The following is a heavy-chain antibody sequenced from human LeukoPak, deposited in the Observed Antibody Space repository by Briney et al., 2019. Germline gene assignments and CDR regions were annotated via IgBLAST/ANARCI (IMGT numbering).Heavy chain of an antibody. CDR3: SRDGSLDGDFHY. CDR2: ITSSSTI. J-gene: IGHJ4*02. CDR1: GYTFSAYS. Sequence: PGGSLRLSCAASGYTFSAYSMTWVRQAPGKGLEWVSYITSSSTIYYADSVKGRFTISRDNAKNSLFLQMNSLRDDDTAVYYCSRDGSLDGDFHYWGQGTLVTVSS. D-gene: IGHD2-15*01. V-gene: IGHV3-48*02.